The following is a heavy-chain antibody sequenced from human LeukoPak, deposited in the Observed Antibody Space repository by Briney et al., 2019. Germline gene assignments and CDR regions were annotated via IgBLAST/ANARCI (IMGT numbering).Heavy chain of an antibody. CDR2: INPSGGTT. V-gene: IGHV1-46*01. J-gene: IGHJ4*02. CDR3: ARSPSASTPYYFDY. CDR1: GYTFTSYY. D-gene: IGHD3-16*01. Sequence: ASVKVSCKASGYTFTSYYMHGVRQAPGQGLEWMGIINPSGGTTNYAQKFQGRVTMTRDTSTGTVYLDLSSLRSEDTAVYYCARSPSASTPYYFDYWGQGTLVTVSS.